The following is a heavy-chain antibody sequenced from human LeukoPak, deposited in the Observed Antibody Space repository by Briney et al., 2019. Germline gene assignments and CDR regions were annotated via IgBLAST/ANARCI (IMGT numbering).Heavy chain of an antibody. CDR3: ARDKVGSGPWAFDI. CDR2: IYTSGST. V-gene: IGHV4-39*07. J-gene: IGHJ3*02. CDR1: GGSINSSSYY. Sequence: PSETLSLTCTVSGGSINSSSYYWGWIRQPPGKGLEWIGRIYTSGSTNYNPSLKSPVTMSVDTSKNQFSLKLSSVTAADTAVYYCARDKVGSGPWAFDIWGQGTMVTISS. D-gene: IGHD2-15*01.